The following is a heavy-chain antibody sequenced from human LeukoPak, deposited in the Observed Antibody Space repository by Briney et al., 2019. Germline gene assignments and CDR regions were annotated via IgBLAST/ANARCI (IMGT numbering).Heavy chain of an antibody. Sequence: KPGGSLRLSCAASGFTFSSYSMSWIRQAPGKGLEWVSYIPSTSSYTSYADSVKGRFTISRDNSKNTLYLQMNSLRPEDTAVYYCAKDLCSGGRCSNFDYWGQGTLVTVSS. J-gene: IGHJ4*02. V-gene: IGHV3-21*05. CDR3: AKDLCSGGRCSNFDY. D-gene: IGHD2-15*01. CDR1: GFTFSSYS. CDR2: IPSTSSYT.